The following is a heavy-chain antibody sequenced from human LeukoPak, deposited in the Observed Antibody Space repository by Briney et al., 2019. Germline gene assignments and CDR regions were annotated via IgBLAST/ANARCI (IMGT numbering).Heavy chain of an antibody. CDR3: ARDRRIYHYDSSGYCDY. CDR2: IWYDGSNK. D-gene: IGHD3-22*01. CDR1: GFTFSSYG. V-gene: IGHV3-33*01. J-gene: IGHJ4*02. Sequence: PGGSLRLSCAASGFTFSSYGMHWVRQAPGKGLEWVAVIWYDGSNKYYADSVKGRFTISRDNSKNTLYLQMNSLRAEDTAVYYCARDRRIYHYDSSGYCDYWGQGTLVTVSS.